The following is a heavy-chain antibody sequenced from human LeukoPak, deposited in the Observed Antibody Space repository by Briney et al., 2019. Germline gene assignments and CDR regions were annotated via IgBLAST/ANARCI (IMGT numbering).Heavy chain of an antibody. V-gene: IGHV3-66*01. CDR3: ARGGKPTSCDY. Sequence: AGTLCLSCAASGFTVNSNYMGWERPGPGQGREWDPGIDSGGRTYYEGSGKGRFTIYRDNSNKTLCLQMNSLRAGDAAVFYCARGGKPTSCDYWGQGTLDSVSS. D-gene: IGHD1-26*01. CDR2: IDSGGRT. CDR1: GFTVNSNY. J-gene: IGHJ4*02.